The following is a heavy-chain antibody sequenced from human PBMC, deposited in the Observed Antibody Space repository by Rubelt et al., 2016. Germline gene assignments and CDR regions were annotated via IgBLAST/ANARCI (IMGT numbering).Heavy chain of an antibody. CDR3: AREADVGNSEYGY. CDR1: GFIVSSNY. J-gene: IGHJ4*02. CDR2: IYRGGCT. D-gene: IGHD4-23*01. V-gene: IGHV3-53*01. Sequence: SRGGLVQPGGSLRLSCAASGFIVSSNYMRWVRQAPGKGLEWASVIYRGGCTYYADSVKGRFTISRDTSKNTLYLQMNSLRADDTAVYYCAREADVGNSEYGYWGQGTLVTVSS.